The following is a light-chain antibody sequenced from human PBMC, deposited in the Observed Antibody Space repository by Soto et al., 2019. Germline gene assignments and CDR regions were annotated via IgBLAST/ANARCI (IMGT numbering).Light chain of an antibody. J-gene: IGKJ3*01. CDR3: QQSYSTHPT. Sequence: DIPMTQSPSSLSASVGDRVTITCRASQSISSYLNWYQQKPGKAPKLLIYAASSLQSGVPSRFSGSGAGTDFTLNISSLQPEDFATYYCQQSYSTHPTFGPGTKVDIK. CDR1: QSISSY. CDR2: AAS. V-gene: IGKV1-39*01.